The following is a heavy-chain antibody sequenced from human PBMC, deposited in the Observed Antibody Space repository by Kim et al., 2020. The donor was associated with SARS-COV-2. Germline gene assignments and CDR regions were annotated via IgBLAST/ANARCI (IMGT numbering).Heavy chain of an antibody. CDR3: ARVHSSSWGFDY. D-gene: IGHD6-13*01. V-gene: IGHV5-51*01. Sequence: RYIPSVQGQVTISVDKSISTAYLQWSSRKASDTAMYYCARVHSSSWGFDYWGQGTLVTVSS. J-gene: IGHJ4*02.